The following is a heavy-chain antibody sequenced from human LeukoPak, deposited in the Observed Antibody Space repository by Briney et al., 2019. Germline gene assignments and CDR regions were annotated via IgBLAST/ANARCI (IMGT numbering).Heavy chain of an antibody. D-gene: IGHD5-24*01. CDR3: ARTSDGYNPVSYFDY. J-gene: IGHJ4*02. Sequence: PSETLSLTCAVYGGSFSGYYWSWIRQPPGKGLEWIGEINHSGSTYYNPSLKSRVTISVDRSKNQFSLKLSSVTAADTAVYYCARTSDGYNPVSYFDYWGQGTLVTVSS. CDR2: INHSGST. CDR1: GGSFSGYY. V-gene: IGHV4-34*01.